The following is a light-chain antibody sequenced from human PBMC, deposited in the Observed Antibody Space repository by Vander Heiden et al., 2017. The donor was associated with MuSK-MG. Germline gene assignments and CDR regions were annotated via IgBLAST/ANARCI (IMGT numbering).Light chain of an antibody. J-gene: IGKJ1*01. CDR2: AAS. Sequence: AIRMTQSPSSFSASTGDRVTISCRASQGISSYLAWYQQKPGKAPKLLIYAASTLQSGVPSRFSGSGSGTDFTLTISCLQSEDFATYYCQQDYSSPRTFGQGTKVEI. CDR3: QQDYSSPRT. V-gene: IGKV1-8*01. CDR1: QGISSY.